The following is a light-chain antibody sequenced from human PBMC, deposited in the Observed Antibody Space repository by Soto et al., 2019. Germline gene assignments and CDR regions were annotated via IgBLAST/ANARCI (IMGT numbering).Light chain of an antibody. CDR3: QQRRSWKVT. CDR2: NXA. CDR1: ESNNDY. J-gene: IGKJ5*01. V-gene: IGKV3-11*01. Sequence: NMLTKSPATISLSPGAKATIAXRASESNNDYVAWNQQHHGXAPRXXXDNXAKMATGSPARLSGSGSGTNFTLTISSLEPEDFAVYYCQQRRSWKVTFGQGTRLEIK.